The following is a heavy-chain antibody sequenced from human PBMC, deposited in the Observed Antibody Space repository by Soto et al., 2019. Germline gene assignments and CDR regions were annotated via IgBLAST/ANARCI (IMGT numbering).Heavy chain of an antibody. CDR3: ARDLSGTGLDI. J-gene: IGHJ6*02. V-gene: IGHV4-4*07. D-gene: IGHD1-26*01. Sequence: QLQLHESGPGLVKPSETLSLTCNVSGDSIGRFYWSWIRQSAGKGLEWIGRVYSTGGATYNTALNGRFTISLDRSNNHVSMEMNSVTAADTAVYFCARDLSGTGLDIWGRVTRVSVSS. CDR1: GDSIGRFY. CDR2: VYSTGGA.